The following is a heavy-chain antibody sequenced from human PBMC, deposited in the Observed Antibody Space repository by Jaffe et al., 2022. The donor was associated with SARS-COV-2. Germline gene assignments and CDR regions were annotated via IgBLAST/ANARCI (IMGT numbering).Heavy chain of an antibody. D-gene: IGHD6-13*01. J-gene: IGHJ6*02. CDR2: ISGSGGST. V-gene: IGHV3-23*01. Sequence: EVQLLESGGGLVQPGGSLRLSCAASGFTFSSYAMSWVRQAPGKGLEWVSAISGSGGSTYYADSVKGRFTISRDNSKNTLYLQMNSLRAEDTAVYYCAKDSLAAAGTYYYYGMDVWGQGTTVTVSS. CDR1: GFTFSSYA. CDR3: AKDSLAAAGTYYYYGMDV.